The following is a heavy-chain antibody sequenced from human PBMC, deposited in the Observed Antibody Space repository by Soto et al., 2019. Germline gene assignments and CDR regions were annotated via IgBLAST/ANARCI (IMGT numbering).Heavy chain of an antibody. CDR1: GFTFSSSG. Sequence: ESGGGVVQPGRSLRLSCAASGFTFSSSGMHWVRQAPGKGLEWVAVISYDGSNKYYADSVKGRFTISRDNSKNTLYLQMNSLRAEDTAVYYCAKDPYYGSGSSYFDYWGQGTLVTVSS. J-gene: IGHJ4*02. CDR3: AKDPYYGSGSSYFDY. CDR2: ISYDGSNK. V-gene: IGHV3-30*18. D-gene: IGHD3-10*01.